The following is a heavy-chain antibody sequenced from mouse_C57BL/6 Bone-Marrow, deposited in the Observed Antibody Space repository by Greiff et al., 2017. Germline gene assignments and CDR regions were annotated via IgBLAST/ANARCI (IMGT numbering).Heavy chain of an antibody. Sequence: QVHVKQPGAELVKPGASVKLSCKASGYTFTSYWMHWVKQRPGQGLEWIGMIHPNSGSTNYNEKFKSKATLTVDKSSSTAYMRLSSLTSEDSAVYYCARVGYYGYWGQGTTLTVSS. V-gene: IGHV1-64*01. CDR3: ARVGYYGY. D-gene: IGHD2-3*01. J-gene: IGHJ2*01. CDR2: IHPNSGST. CDR1: GYTFTSYW.